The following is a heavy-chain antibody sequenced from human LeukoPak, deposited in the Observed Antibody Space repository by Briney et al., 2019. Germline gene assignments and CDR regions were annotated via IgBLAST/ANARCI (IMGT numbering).Heavy chain of an antibody. J-gene: IGHJ6*03. Sequence: SETLSLTCTVPGGSISSNNYYWGWLRQPPGMGLEWIATIYYSENTYYNPSLKSRVTISVDTSKNQFSLKLSSVTAADTAVYYCARHPFNYYYYMDVWGKGTTVTVSS. V-gene: IGHV4-39*01. CDR3: ARHPFNYYYYMDV. CDR2: IYYSENT. CDR1: GGSISSNNYY.